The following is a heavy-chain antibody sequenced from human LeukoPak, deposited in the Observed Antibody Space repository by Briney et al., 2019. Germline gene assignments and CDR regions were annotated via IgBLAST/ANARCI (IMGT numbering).Heavy chain of an antibody. D-gene: IGHD7-27*01. Sequence: GGSLRLSCAASGFTFSDYWMHWVRQAPGRGLVWVSRINPDGSDIIYADSVKGRFTISRDNAKNTLYLQMNSLRAEDTAVYYCTKSLTGSNAFDIWGQGTMVTVSS. V-gene: IGHV3-74*01. CDR3: TKSLTGSNAFDI. CDR1: GFTFSDYW. CDR2: INPDGSDI. J-gene: IGHJ3*02.